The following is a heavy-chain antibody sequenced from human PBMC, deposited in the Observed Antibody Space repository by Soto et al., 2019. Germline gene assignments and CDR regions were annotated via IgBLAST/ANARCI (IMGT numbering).Heavy chain of an antibody. CDR2: VNADSGKT. CDR1: GYTFITYD. Sequence: QVQLVQSGAEVKKPGASVKVSCKASGYTFITYDINWVRQATGQGLEWVGWVNADSGKTDYARKFQGRVTMTRNTSISTVYMELSVLRSEDTAVYYCARGNWFDPWGQGTLVTVSS. V-gene: IGHV1-8*01. J-gene: IGHJ5*02. CDR3: ARGNWFDP.